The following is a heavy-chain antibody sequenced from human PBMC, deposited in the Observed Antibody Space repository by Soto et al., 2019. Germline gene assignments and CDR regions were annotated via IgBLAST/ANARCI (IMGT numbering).Heavy chain of an antibody. J-gene: IGHJ5*01. CDR3: ARGRYCLTGRCFPNWFDS. Sequence: SETLSLTCSVSGDSISTVDYFWAWIRQPPGQALEYIGYIYKSATTYYNPSFESRVAISLDTSKSQFSINVTSVTAADTAVYFCARGRYCLTGRCFPNWFDSWGQGTLVTVS. CDR2: IYKSATT. V-gene: IGHV4-30-4*01. D-gene: IGHD2-15*01. CDR1: GDSISTVDYF.